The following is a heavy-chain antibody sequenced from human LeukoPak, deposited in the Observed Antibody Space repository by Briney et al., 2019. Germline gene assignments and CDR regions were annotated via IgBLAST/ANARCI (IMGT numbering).Heavy chain of an antibody. CDR3: ARAPPFYDSSGYFLHFDY. V-gene: IGHV1-69*13. CDR2: IIPIFGTA. Sequence: ASVKVSCTASGGTFSSYAISWVRQAPGQGLEWMGGIIPIFGTANYAQKFQGRVTITADESTSTAYMELSSLRSEDTAVYYCARAPPFYDSSGYFLHFDYWGQGTPVTVSS. J-gene: IGHJ4*02. CDR1: GGTFSSYA. D-gene: IGHD3-22*01.